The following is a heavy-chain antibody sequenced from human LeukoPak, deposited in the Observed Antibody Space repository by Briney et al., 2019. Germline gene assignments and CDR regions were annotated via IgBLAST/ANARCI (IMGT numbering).Heavy chain of an antibody. V-gene: IGHV3-7*01. CDR2: INQDARQT. CDR1: GFTISNYW. J-gene: IGHJ3*02. D-gene: IGHD3-16*01. Sequence: HPGGSLRLSCAASGFTISNYWMSWVRQAPGKGLEWVGNINQDARQTYYVDSVKGHFTISRHNAKNSHYLQMNSLRAEETAVYYCGRFGHPYHIAIWGQGTMVTVSS. CDR3: GRFGHPYHIAI.